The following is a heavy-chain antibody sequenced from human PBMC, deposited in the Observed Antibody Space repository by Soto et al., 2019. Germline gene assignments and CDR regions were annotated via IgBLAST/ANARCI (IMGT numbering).Heavy chain of an antibody. CDR2: ISKEGTFK. Sequence: QVQLVESGGGVVQPGRSLRLSCAASGFSFSDSNMHWVRKAPGKGLQWVARISKEGTFKYYADSVKGRFTISRDNSENILYLQINSLSAEDTAVYFCVKGSLPGDYERYFDSWGQEILVTVSS. V-gene: IGHV3-30*18. CDR1: GFSFSDSN. CDR3: VKGSLPGDYERYFDS. J-gene: IGHJ4*02. D-gene: IGHD4-17*01.